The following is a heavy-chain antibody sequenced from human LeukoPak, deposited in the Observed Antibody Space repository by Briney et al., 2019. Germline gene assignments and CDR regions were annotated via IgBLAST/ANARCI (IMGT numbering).Heavy chain of an antibody. J-gene: IGHJ5*02. CDR1: GGSISSYY. CDR3: ARNKQWLVRGWFDP. Sequence: SETLSLTCTVSGGSISSYYWSWIRQPPGKGLEWIGEINHSGSTNYNPSLKSRVTISVDTSKNQFSLKLSSVTAADTAVYYCARNKQWLVRGWFDPWGQGTLVTVSS. D-gene: IGHD6-19*01. CDR2: INHSGST. V-gene: IGHV4-34*01.